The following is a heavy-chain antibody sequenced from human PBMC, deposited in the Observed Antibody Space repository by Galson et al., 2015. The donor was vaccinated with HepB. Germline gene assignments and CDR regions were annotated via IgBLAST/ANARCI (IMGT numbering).Heavy chain of an antibody. CDR1: GYTFTNYG. CDR2: ISAHNGDT. J-gene: IGHJ5*02. D-gene: IGHD3-3*01. Sequence: SVKVSCKASGYTFTNYGFTWVRQAPGQGLEWMGWISAHNGDTNYEQKFQDRITMTTDPSTTTAQMELRNLRSDDTAIYYCARAEREWSERFDPWGQGTLIIVSS. V-gene: IGHV1-18*01. CDR3: ARAEREWSERFDP.